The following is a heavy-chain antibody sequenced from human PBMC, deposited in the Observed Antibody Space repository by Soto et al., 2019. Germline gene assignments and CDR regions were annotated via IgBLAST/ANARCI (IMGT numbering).Heavy chain of an antibody. CDR1: GFTFSDYA. V-gene: IGHV3-23*01. CDR3: AKGGGASFYYYMDV. J-gene: IGHJ6*03. D-gene: IGHD3-16*01. CDR2: ITGSGGNT. Sequence: EVQLLESGGGLVQPGGSLRLSCAASGFTFSDYAMSWVRQAPGNGLEWVSTITGSGGNTLYPDSVKGRFTISRDNSKNPLNLQMNGLRVDERAVYYCAKGGGASFYYYMDVWGKGTAVTVSS.